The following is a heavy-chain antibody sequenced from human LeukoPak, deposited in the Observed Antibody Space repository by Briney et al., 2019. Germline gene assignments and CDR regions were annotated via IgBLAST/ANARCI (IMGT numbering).Heavy chain of an antibody. CDR3: AKDITYYDSGGYSGVDY. CDR2: ISGDGGST. D-gene: IGHD3-22*01. J-gene: IGHJ4*02. CDR1: GFTFDDYA. V-gene: IGHV3-43*02. Sequence: GGSLRLSCAASGFTFDDYAMHWVRQAPGKGLEWVSLISGDGGSTYYADSVKGRFTISRDNSKNSLYLQMNSLRTEDTALYYCAKDITYYDSGGYSGVDYWGQGTLVTVSS.